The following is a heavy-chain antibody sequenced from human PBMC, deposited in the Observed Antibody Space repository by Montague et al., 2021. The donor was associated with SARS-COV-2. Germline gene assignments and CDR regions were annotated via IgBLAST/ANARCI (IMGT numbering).Heavy chain of an antibody. CDR2: IYYSGSN. V-gene: IGHV4-39*01. D-gene: IGHD3-9*01. CDR1: GGSISSSSYY. J-gene: IGHJ4*02. CDR3: VRSRAGRYFDWTKLDAHVKSVYLYY. Sequence: SETLSLTCTVSGGSISSSSYYWGWLRQPPGKGLEWIGSIYYSGSNYYNPSLKSRVTISVDKSKNQFSLELSSVTAADTAVYYCVRSRAGRYFDWTKLDAHVKSVYLYYWGQGTLVTGSS.